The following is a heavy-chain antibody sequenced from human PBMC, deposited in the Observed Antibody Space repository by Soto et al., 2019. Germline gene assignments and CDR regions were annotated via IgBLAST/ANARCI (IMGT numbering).Heavy chain of an antibody. CDR3: ARRTSGWYLDY. D-gene: IGHD6-19*01. V-gene: IGHV3-23*01. CDR2: ISGSGGSA. J-gene: IGHJ4*02. Sequence: EVQLLESGGGLVQPGGSLRLSCAASGFTFSSYAMSWVRQAPGKGLEWVSTISGSGGSAYYADSVKSRFTISRDNSKNTLYLQMNSLRAEDTAVYYCARRTSGWYLDYWGQGTLVTVSS. CDR1: GFTFSSYA.